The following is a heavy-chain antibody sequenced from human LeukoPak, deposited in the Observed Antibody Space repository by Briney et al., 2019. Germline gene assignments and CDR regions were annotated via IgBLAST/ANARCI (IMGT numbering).Heavy chain of an antibody. V-gene: IGHV4-59*12. CDR2: IYYSGST. J-gene: IGHJ6*03. CDR1: GGSISSYY. D-gene: IGHD5-12*01. CDR3: AIAVANYMDV. Sequence: SETLSLTCTVSGGSISSYYWSWIRQPPGKGLEWIGYIYYSGSTNYNPSLKSRVTISVDRSKNQFSLKLSSVTAADTAVYYCAIAVANYMDVWGKGTTVTVSS.